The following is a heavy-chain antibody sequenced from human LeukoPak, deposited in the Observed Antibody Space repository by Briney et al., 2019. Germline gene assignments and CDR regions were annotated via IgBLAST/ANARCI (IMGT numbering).Heavy chain of an antibody. D-gene: IGHD4-23*01. CDR2: ISGSSGNT. Sequence: PGGSLRLSCAASGFTFSSYAMSWVRQAPGKGLEWVSGISGSSGNTCYADSVKGRFTISRDNSKNTLYLQMNSLRAEDTAVYYCAKSRSGNTDGFDIWGQGTMVTVSS. J-gene: IGHJ3*02. CDR1: GFTFSSYA. V-gene: IGHV3-23*01. CDR3: AKSRSGNTDGFDI.